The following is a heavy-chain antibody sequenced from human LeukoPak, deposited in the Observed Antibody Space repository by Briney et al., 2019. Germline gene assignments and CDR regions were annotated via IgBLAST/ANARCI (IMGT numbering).Heavy chain of an antibody. CDR1: GFTFSRYA. CDR2: ISDSGGST. CDR3: AKDPGVYGSGSYPTYFDY. D-gene: IGHD3-10*01. Sequence: GGSLRLSCAASGFTFSRYAMNWVRQAPGKGLEWVSSISDSGGSTYYADSVKGRFTFSRDNSKNTLYLQMNSLRAEDTAVYYCAKDPGVYGSGSYPTYFDYWGQGTLVTVSS. J-gene: IGHJ4*02. V-gene: IGHV3-23*01.